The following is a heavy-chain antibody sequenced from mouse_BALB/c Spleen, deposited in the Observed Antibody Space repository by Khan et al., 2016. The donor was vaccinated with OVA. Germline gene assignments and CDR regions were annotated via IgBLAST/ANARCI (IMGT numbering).Heavy chain of an antibody. D-gene: IGHD2-4*01. CDR3: VRFEGMITTPYAMDY. J-gene: IGHJ4*01. CDR2: INTYTGEP. Sequence: LVESGPELKKPGETVKISCKASGYTFTNYGMNWVKQAPGKGLKWMGWINTYTGEPTYADDFKGRFAFSLETSASTAYLQINNLKNEDTATYFCVRFEGMITTPYAMDYWGQGTSVTVSS. V-gene: IGHV9-3-1*01. CDR1: GYTFTNYG.